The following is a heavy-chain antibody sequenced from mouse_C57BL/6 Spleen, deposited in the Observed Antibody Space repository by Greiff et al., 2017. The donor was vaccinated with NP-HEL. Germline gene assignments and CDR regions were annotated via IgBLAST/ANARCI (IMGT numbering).Heavy chain of an antibody. CDR3: ARGTVVATDAMDY. CDR2: IDPSDSET. J-gene: IGHJ4*01. D-gene: IGHD1-1*01. CDR1: GYTFTSYW. Sequence: QVHVKQPGAELVRPGSSVKLSCKASGYTFTSYWMHWVKQRPIQGLEWIGNIDPSDSETHYNQKFKDKATLTVDKSSSTAYMQLSSLTSEDSAVYYCARGTVVATDAMDYWGQGTSVTVSS. V-gene: IGHV1-52*01.